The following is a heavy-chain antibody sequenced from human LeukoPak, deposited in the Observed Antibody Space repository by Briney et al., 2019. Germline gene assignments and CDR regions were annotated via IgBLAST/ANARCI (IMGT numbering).Heavy chain of an antibody. CDR3: ARDQDIVVVPAATQSRYYYYYGMDV. Sequence: GGSLRLSCAASGFTFSIYAMHWVRQAPGKGLVWVSRINSDGSSTSYADSVKGRFTISRDNAKNTLYLQMNSLRAEDTAVYYCARDQDIVVVPAATQSRYYYYYGMDVWGQGTTVTVSS. V-gene: IGHV3-74*01. D-gene: IGHD2-2*01. CDR1: GFTFSIYA. J-gene: IGHJ6*02. CDR2: INSDGSST.